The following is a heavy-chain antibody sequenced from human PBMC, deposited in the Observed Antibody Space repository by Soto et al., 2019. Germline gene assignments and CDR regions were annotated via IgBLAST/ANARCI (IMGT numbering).Heavy chain of an antibody. D-gene: IGHD3-10*01. CDR2: LGAGGDT. CDR3: ARGTMVRGTLDPGISGPLDY. J-gene: IGHJ4*02. CDR1: GFTVSSYA. V-gene: IGHV3-13*01. Sequence: EVQLVESGGGLVQPGGSLRLACAASGFTVSSYAMHWVRHVTGKGLEWVSTLGAGGDTYFPDSVKGRFTISRENAKNTLYLQTNNLGAGDTAVYYCARGTMVRGTLDPGISGPLDYWGQGTLVAVSS.